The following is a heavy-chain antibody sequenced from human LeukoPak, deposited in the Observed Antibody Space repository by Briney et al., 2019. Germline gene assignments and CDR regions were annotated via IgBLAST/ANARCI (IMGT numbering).Heavy chain of an antibody. V-gene: IGHV4-34*01. Sequence: SETLSLTCAVYGGSFSGYYWSWIRQPPGKGLEWIGEINHSGSTNYNPSLKSRVTISVDTSKNQFSLKLSSLTAADTAVYYCARGRNTYYYDSSGYYKLDYWGQGTLVTVSS. D-gene: IGHD3-22*01. J-gene: IGHJ4*02. CDR3: ARGRNTYYYDSSGYYKLDY. CDR2: INHSGST. CDR1: GGSFSGYY.